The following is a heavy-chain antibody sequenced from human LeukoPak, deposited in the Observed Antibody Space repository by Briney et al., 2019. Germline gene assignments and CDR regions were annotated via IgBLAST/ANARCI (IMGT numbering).Heavy chain of an antibody. V-gene: IGHV4-61*01. CDR2: IYYSGST. Sequence: SETLSLTCTVSGGSVSSGNDYWSWIRQPPGKGLEWIGYIYYSGSTNYNPSLKSRVAISVDTSKNQFSLKLSSVTAADTAVYYCARQQLSQLYYFDNWGQGTLVTVSS. CDR1: GGSVSSGNDY. CDR3: ARQQLSQLYYFDN. D-gene: IGHD6-13*01. J-gene: IGHJ4*02.